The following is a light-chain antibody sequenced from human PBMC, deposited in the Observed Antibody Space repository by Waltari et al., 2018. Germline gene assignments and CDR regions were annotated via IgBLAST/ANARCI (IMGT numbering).Light chain of an antibody. CDR1: RSNIGNNY. J-gene: IGLJ7*01. CDR3: GTWDSSLSGAV. V-gene: IGLV1-51*02. Sequence: QSVLTQPPSVSAAPGQRVTISCSGGRSNIGNNYVSWYQQFPGTAPKLLIYEDTERPSGIAGRFSGSKSGTSATLDITGLQAGDEADYYCGTWDSSLSGAVFGGGTHLTVL. CDR2: EDT.